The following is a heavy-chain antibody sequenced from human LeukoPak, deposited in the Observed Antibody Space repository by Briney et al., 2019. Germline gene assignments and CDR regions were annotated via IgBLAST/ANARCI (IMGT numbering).Heavy chain of an antibody. CDR3: AKVISSGSVGYYYGMDV. D-gene: IGHD6-19*01. CDR2: ISYDGSNK. J-gene: IGHJ6*02. CDR1: GFTFSGYG. V-gene: IGHV3-30*18. Sequence: GGSLRLSCAASGFTFSGYGMHWVRQAPGKGLEWVAVISYDGSNKYYADSVKGRFTISRDNSKNTLYLQMNSLRAEDTAVYYCAKVISSGSVGYYYGMDVWGQGTTVTVSS.